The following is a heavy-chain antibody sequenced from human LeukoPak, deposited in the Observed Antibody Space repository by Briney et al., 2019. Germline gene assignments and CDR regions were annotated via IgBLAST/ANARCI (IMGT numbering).Heavy chain of an antibody. CDR2: IKSKTDGGTT. CDR1: GFTFSNAW. D-gene: IGHD6-13*01. Sequence: GGSLRLSCAASGFTFSNAWMSWVRQAPGKGLEWVGRIKSKTDGGTTDYAAPVKGRFTISRDDSKNTLYLQMNSLKTEDTAVYYCTTRIPYSRRGLFDYWGQGTLVTVSS. V-gene: IGHV3-15*01. CDR3: TTRIPYSRRGLFDY. J-gene: IGHJ4*02.